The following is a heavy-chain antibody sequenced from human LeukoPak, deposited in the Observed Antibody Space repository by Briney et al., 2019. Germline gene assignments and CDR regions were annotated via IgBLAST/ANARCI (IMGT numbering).Heavy chain of an antibody. V-gene: IGHV1-46*01. CDR2: INPSGGST. J-gene: IGHJ6*04. CDR1: GYTFTRYY. CDR3: ARDADTAMVTLPNYYYGMDV. Sequence: ASVKVSCKASGYTFTRYYMHWVRQAPGQGLEWMGIINPSGGSTSYAQKFQGRVTMTRDTSTSTVYMELSSLRSEDTAVYYCARDADTAMVTLPNYYYGMDVWGKETTVTVSS. D-gene: IGHD5-18*01.